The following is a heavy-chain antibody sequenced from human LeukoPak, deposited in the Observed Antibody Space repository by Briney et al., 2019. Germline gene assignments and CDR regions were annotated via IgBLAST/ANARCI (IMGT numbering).Heavy chain of an antibody. CDR1: GFTFHKSD. D-gene: IGHD3-22*01. J-gene: IGHJ5*01. CDR3: AKGWRLLQNWLDS. CDR2: ISESGGSI. V-gene: IGHV3-23*01. Sequence: GGSLRLSCAASGFTFHKSDMSWVRQAPGKGPEWVASISESGGSIYYADSVKGRFTISRDNSRNTLFVQMNSLRVEDTAVYDCAKGWRLLQNWLDSWGQGTLVTVSS.